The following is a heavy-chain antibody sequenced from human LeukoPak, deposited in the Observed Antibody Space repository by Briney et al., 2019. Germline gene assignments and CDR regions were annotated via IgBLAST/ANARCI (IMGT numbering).Heavy chain of an antibody. CDR3: ARDPSIAAAGTNYFDY. CDR1: GFTFSSYA. CDR2: ISYDGSNK. J-gene: IGHJ4*02. Sequence: GGSLRLSCAASGFTFSSYAMHWVRQAPGKGLEWVAVISYDGSNKYYADSVKGRFTISRDNSENTLYLQMNSLRAEDTAVYYCARDPSIAAAGTNYFDYWGQGTLVTVSS. V-gene: IGHV3-30-3*01. D-gene: IGHD6-13*01.